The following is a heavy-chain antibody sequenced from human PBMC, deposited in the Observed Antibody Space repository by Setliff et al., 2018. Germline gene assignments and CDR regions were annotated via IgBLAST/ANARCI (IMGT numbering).Heavy chain of an antibody. V-gene: IGHV4-39*07. CDR2: MYYSGST. J-gene: IGHJ4*02. D-gene: IGHD3-3*01. CDR1: GGSISSGSYY. CDR3: RFWSGYYKNDY. Sequence: SETLSLTCSVSGGSISSGSYYWGWIRQSPGEGLEWIGSMYYSGSTYYNPSLKGRVTLSVDTTKNQFSLKLTSMTAADTAVYYCRFWSGYYKNDYWGQGTLVTVSS.